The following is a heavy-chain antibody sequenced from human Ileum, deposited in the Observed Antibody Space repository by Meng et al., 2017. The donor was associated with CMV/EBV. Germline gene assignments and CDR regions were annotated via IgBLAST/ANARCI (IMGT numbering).Heavy chain of an antibody. CDR2: VNPKTGGT. J-gene: IGHJ5*02. CDR1: GYPFTADY. CDR3: ARDYRPFDP. Sequence: RVSCKASGYPFTADYLHWVRQARGQGLEGMGWVNPKTGGTDYAQKFQDRISITTNTSITTMYMDLNSLTFDDTAVYYCARDYRPFDPWGQGTLVTVSS. D-gene: IGHD3-16*02. V-gene: IGHV1-2*02.